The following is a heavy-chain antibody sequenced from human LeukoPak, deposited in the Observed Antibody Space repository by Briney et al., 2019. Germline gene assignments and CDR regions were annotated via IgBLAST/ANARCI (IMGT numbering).Heavy chain of an antibody. D-gene: IGHD6-13*01. V-gene: IGHV5-10-1*01. CDR1: GYSFTSYW. Sequence: GESLRISCKGSGYSFTSYWISWVRQMPGKGLEWVGRIDPSDSYTNYSPSFQGHVTISADKSISTAYLQWSSLKASDTAMYYCARLLIAAAGTGWYYYYGMDVWGKGTTVTVSS. CDR2: IDPSDSYT. CDR3: ARLLIAAAGTGWYYYYGMDV. J-gene: IGHJ6*04.